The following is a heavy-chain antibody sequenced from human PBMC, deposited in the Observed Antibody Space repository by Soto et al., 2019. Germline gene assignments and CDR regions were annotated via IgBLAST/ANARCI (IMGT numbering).Heavy chain of an antibody. CDR2: INPNSGGT. Sequence: GASVKVSCKASGYTFTGYYMHWVRQAPGQGLEWMGWINPNSGGTNYAQKFQGRATMTRDTSISTAYMELSRLRSDDTAVYYCAREMGATTVTPLAGMDVWGQGTTVTVSS. CDR3: AREMGATTVTPLAGMDV. D-gene: IGHD4-17*01. J-gene: IGHJ6*02. V-gene: IGHV1-2*02. CDR1: GYTFTGYY.